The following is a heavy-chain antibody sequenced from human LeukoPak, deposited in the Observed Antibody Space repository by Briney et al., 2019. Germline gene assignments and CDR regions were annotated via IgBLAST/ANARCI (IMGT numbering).Heavy chain of an antibody. J-gene: IGHJ4*02. D-gene: IGHD3-10*01. Sequence: SGPALVKPTQTLTLTCTFSGFSLSTSAMRVSWIRQPPGKALEWLARIDWDVDKLYSTSLKTRLTISKDTSKNQVILSMTNMDPVDTATYYCARIFGFGELYFDYWGQGNLVTVSS. V-gene: IGHV2-70*04. CDR2: IDWDVDK. CDR1: GFSLSTSAMR. CDR3: ARIFGFGELYFDY.